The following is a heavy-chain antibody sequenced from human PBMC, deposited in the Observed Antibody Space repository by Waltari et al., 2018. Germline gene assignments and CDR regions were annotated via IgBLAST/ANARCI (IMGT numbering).Heavy chain of an antibody. V-gene: IGHV4-38-2*01. D-gene: IGHD3-16*02. CDR1: GYSISSGDY. CDR2: IYHSGST. Sequence: QVQLQESGPGLVKPSETLSLTCAVSGYSISSGDYWGWIRQPPGKGLEWIGTIYHSGSTYYNPSLKSRVTISVDTSKNHFSLKLSSVTAADTAVYYCANQGVIVNGEAFDIWGQGTMVTVSS. CDR3: ANQGVIVNGEAFDI. J-gene: IGHJ3*02.